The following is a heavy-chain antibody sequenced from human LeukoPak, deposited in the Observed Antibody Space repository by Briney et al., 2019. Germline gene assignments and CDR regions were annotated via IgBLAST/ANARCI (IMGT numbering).Heavy chain of an antibody. CDR1: GFTFSNYW. D-gene: IGHD4-17*01. CDR2: IKKDGSEK. V-gene: IGHV3-7*01. Sequence: GGSLRLSCAASGFTFSNYWMTWVRQAPGKGLEWVANIKKDGSEKYYVESLEGRFAISRDNVKNSLYLQMNSLRAEDTAVYYCARGLQDGVPTGYWGQGTLVIVS. J-gene: IGHJ4*02. CDR3: ARGLQDGVPTGY.